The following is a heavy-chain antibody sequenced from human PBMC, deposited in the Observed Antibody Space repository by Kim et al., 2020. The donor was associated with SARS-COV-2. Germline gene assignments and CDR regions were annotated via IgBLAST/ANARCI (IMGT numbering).Heavy chain of an antibody. D-gene: IGHD3-10*01. V-gene: IGHV1-69*13. CDR3: ARVWYYGSGSYGKFDY. Sequence: SVKVSCKASGGTFSSYAISWVRQAPGQGLEWMGGIIPIFGTANYAQKFQGRVTITADESTSTAYMELSSLRSEDTAVYYCARVWYYGSGSYGKFDYWGQGTLVTVSS. J-gene: IGHJ4*02. CDR1: GGTFSSYA. CDR2: IIPIFGTA.